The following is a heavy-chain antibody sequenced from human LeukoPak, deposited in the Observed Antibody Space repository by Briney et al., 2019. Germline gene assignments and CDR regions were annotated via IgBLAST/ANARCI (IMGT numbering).Heavy chain of an antibody. CDR3: AKEIWPTVTTPGWTYFDY. D-gene: IGHD4-17*01. J-gene: IGHJ4*02. V-gene: IGHV3-30*02. CDR1: GFTFSSYG. CDR2: IWYDGSNK. Sequence: GGSLRLSCAASGFTFSSYGMHWVRQAPGKGLEWVAFIWYDGSNKYYADSVKGRFTISRDNSKNTLYLQMNSLRAEDTAVYYCAKEIWPTVTTPGWTYFDYWGQGTLVTVSS.